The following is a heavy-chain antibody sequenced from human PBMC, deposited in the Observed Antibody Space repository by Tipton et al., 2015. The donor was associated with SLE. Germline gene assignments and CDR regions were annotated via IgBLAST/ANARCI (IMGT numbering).Heavy chain of an antibody. Sequence: SLRLSCAASGFAFINYALNWVRQAPGRGLEWVSTIHTTGITYYADSVKGRFTVSRDDSRNTLYLQMNSLGAEDTAVYFCARGLEGYSMDVWGQGTTVTVSS. CDR1: GFAFINYA. J-gene: IGHJ6*02. V-gene: IGHV3-23*05. CDR3: ARGLEGYSMDV. D-gene: IGHD2-15*01. CDR2: IHTTGIT.